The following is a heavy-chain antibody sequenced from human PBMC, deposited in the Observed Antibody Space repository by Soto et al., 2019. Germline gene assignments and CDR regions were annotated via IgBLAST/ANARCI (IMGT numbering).Heavy chain of an antibody. V-gene: IGHV3-30*18. CDR2: ISYDGSNK. CDR1: GFTFSTYG. Sequence: GGSLRLSCAASGFTFSTYGMHWVRQAPGKGLEWVAVISYDGSNKYYADSVKGRFTISRDNSKNTLYLQMNSLRAEDTAVYYCAKGGEMATIRVYPHGSYFDYWGQGTLVTVSS. CDR3: AKGGEMATIRVYPHGSYFDY. J-gene: IGHJ4*02. D-gene: IGHD5-12*01.